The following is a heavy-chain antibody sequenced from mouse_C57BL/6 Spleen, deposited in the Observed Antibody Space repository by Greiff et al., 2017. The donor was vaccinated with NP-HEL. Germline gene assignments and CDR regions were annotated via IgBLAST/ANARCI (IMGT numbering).Heavy chain of an antibody. V-gene: IGHV1-22*01. CDR1: GYTFTDYN. CDR3: AREDSTVVPGFDY. Sequence: VRLQQSGPELVKPGASVKMSCKASGYTFTDYNMHWVKQSHGKSLEWIGYINPNNGGTSYNQKFKGKATLTVHKSSSTAYMELRSLTSEDSAVYYCAREDSTVVPGFDYWGQGTTLTVSS. J-gene: IGHJ2*01. CDR2: INPNNGGT. D-gene: IGHD1-1*01.